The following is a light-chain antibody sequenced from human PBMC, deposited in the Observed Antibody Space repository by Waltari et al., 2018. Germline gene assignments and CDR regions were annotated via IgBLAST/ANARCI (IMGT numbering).Light chain of an antibody. J-gene: IGKJ1*01. CDR2: RAS. Sequence: EVVLTQSPSTATLSPGYRVTLLCRASQSVGSSSLAWYQQKPGQAPRLVIYRASRRATGIPDRFSGSGSGTDFSLTISRLEPEDFAVYYCQQHGTLPATFGQGTKVEIK. CDR1: QSVGSSS. V-gene: IGKV3-20*01. CDR3: QQHGTLPAT.